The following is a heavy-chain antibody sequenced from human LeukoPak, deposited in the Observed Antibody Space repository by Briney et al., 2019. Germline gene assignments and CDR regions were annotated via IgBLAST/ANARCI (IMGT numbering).Heavy chain of an antibody. D-gene: IGHD4-17*01. Sequence: GGSLRLSCAASGFTFSSYGMHWVRQAPGKGLEWVAVISYDGSNKYYADSVKGRFTISRDNSKNTLYLQMNSLRAEDTAVYYCAKDHYGDPDYYGMDVWGQGTTVTVS. J-gene: IGHJ6*02. CDR2: ISYDGSNK. CDR1: GFTFSSYG. V-gene: IGHV3-30*18. CDR3: AKDHYGDPDYYGMDV.